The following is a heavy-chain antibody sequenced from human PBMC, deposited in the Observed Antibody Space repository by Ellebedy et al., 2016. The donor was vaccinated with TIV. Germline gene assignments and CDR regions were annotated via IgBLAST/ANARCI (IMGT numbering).Heavy chain of an antibody. D-gene: IGHD3-10*01. CDR1: GYSFTNYW. J-gene: IGHJ6*02. CDR2: IYPGYSDT. Sequence: PGGSLRLSCQASGYSFTNYWIGWVRQMPGKGLEWMGIIYPGYSDTRYSPSFEGQVTISVDKSISTAYLQWNSLKASDTATYYCARRMVRGGLRYAMDVWGQGTTVTVSS. CDR3: ARRMVRGGLRYAMDV. V-gene: IGHV5-51*01.